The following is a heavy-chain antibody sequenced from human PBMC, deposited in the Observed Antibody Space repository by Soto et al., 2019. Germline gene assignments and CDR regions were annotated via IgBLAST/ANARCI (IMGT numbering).Heavy chain of an antibody. V-gene: IGHV1-69*12. D-gene: IGHD4-4*01. CDR2: IIPIFGTA. CDR3: ARDSGHTTVTSYYYYYGMDV. J-gene: IGHJ6*02. CDR1: GGTFSSYA. Sequence: QVQLVQSGAEVKKPGSSVKVSCKASGGTFSSYAISWVRQAPGQGLEWMGGIIPIFGTANYAQKFQGRVTITADESTSTAYMELSSLRSEDTAVYYCARDSGHTTVTSYYYYYGMDVWSQGTTVTVSS.